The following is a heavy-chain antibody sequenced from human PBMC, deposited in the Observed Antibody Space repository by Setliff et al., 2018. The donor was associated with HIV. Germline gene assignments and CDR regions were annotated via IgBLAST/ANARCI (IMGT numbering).Heavy chain of an antibody. CDR1: GGSFTTYY. CDR3: ARDSKVATISGGAFDI. J-gene: IGHJ3*02. V-gene: IGHV4-34*01. CDR2: INHIGST. D-gene: IGHD5-12*01. Sequence: PSETLSLTCAVYGGSFTTYYWSWIRQPPGKGLEWIGEINHIGSTNYNPSLKSRVTISVDTSKNQFSLKLSSVTAADTAVYYCARDSKVATISGGAFDIWGQGTMVTVSS.